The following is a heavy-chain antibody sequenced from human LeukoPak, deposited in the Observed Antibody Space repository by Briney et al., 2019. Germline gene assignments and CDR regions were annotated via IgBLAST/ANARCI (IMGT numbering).Heavy chain of an antibody. D-gene: IGHD3-22*01. Sequence: PSQTLSLTCTVSGGSISSGGYYWSWIRQHPGKGLEWIGYIYYGGSTYYNPSLKSRVTISVDTSKNQFSLKLSSVTAADTAVYYCARESVYYDSSGYYYPGAFDIWGQGTMVTVSS. J-gene: IGHJ3*02. V-gene: IGHV4-31*03. CDR2: IYYGGST. CDR3: ARESVYYDSSGYYYPGAFDI. CDR1: GGSISSGGYY.